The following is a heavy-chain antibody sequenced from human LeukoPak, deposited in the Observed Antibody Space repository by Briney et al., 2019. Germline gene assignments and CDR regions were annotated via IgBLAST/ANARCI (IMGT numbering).Heavy chain of an antibody. CDR3: ARSRSGYSYDHAAFEI. D-gene: IGHD5-18*01. V-gene: IGHV4-59*01. Sequence: ETLSLTCTVSGASISTYYWSWIRQSPGKGLEWIAYIDYRGSTTYNPSLRSRVTISVDTSRNQFSLKLSSVTAADTAVYYCARSRSGYSYDHAAFEIWGQGTLVTVSS. J-gene: IGHJ3*02. CDR1: GASISTYY. CDR2: IDYRGST.